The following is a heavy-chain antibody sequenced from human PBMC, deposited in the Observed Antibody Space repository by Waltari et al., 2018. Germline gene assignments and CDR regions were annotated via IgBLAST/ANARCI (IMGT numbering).Heavy chain of an antibody. V-gene: IGHV3-23*04. CDR3: AKRRITILY. Sequence: EVQLVESGGGLVQPGGSLRLSCAASGFTFSNYARNWVRQAPGKGLEWVSSITGSGGSTNYADSVKGRFTISRDNSKNTLYLQMNSLRAEDTAVYYCAKRRITILYWGQGTLVTVSS. CDR2: ITGSGGST. CDR1: GFTFSNYA. J-gene: IGHJ4*02. D-gene: IGHD3-10*01.